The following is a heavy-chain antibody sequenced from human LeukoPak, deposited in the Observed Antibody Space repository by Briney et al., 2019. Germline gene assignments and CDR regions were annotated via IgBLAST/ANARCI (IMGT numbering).Heavy chain of an antibody. Sequence: PSETLSLTCAAYGGSFSTFYWSWIRQPPGEGLEWIGEINHSGRTNYNPSLKSRITISVDTSKNLFSLKLTSVTAADTAVYYCARNGDSSGGYLFDYWGQGTLVTVSS. CDR1: GGSFSTFY. V-gene: IGHV4-34*01. J-gene: IGHJ4*02. CDR2: INHSGRT. D-gene: IGHD2-15*01. CDR3: ARNGDSSGGYLFDY.